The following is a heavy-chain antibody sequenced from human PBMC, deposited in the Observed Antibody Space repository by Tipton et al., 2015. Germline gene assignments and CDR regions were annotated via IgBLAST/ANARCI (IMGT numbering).Heavy chain of an antibody. D-gene: IGHD3-9*01. CDR3: ARDLKLTGYYYGMDV. V-gene: IGHV4-31*02. CDR1: GGSISSGGYY. Sequence: LRLSCTVSGGSISSGGYYWSWIRQHPGKGLEWIGYIYYSGSTYYNPSLKSRVTISVDTSKNQFSLKLSSVTAADTAVYYCARDLKLTGYYYGMDVWGQGTTVTVSS. CDR2: IYYSGST. J-gene: IGHJ6*02.